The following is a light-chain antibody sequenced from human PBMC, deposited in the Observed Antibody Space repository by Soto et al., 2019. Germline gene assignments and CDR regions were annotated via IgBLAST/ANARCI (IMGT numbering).Light chain of an antibody. CDR1: QSVGGS. CDR2: GAS. V-gene: IGKV3-15*01. CDR3: QQYNNWPSLT. J-gene: IGKJ4*01. Sequence: IVMTQSPDSLSVSPGGRATLSCRASQSVGGSLACYQQKPGQAPRLLIYGASNRATGIPARFSGSGSGTDFILTISSLQSEDSAVYYCQQYNNWPSLTFGEGTNVEIK.